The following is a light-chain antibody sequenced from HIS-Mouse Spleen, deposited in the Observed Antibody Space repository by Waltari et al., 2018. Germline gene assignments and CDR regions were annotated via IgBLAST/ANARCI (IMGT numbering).Light chain of an antibody. CDR3: QVWDSSSDHVV. Sequence: SYVLTQPPSVSVAPGKTARITCGGNNIGSKSVHWYQQKPGQAPVLVVYDDSDGPSGSPERCSGSNAGNTATLTISRVEAGDEADYYCQVWDSSSDHVVFGGGTKLTVL. CDR1: NIGSKS. J-gene: IGLJ2*01. V-gene: IGLV3-21*03. CDR2: DDS.